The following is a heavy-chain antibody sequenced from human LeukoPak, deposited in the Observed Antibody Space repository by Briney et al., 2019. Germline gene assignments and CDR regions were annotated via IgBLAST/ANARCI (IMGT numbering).Heavy chain of an antibody. J-gene: IGHJ4*02. CDR2: ISSSSTYI. CDR1: GFTFSSYT. Sequence: GGSLRLSCAASGFTFSSYTMNWVRQAPGKGLEWVSSISSSSTYIHYADSVKGRFTISRDNAKNTLYLQMNSLRAEDTAVYYCARARYYGDSYVDYWGQGTLVTVSS. CDR3: ARARYYGDSYVDY. D-gene: IGHD4-17*01. V-gene: IGHV3-21*01.